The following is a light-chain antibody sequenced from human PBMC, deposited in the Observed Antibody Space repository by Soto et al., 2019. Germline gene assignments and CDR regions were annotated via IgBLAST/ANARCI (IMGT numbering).Light chain of an antibody. CDR2: SNN. CDR3: AAWDDSLSGHYV. V-gene: IGLV1-47*02. CDR1: SSNIGAGYD. Sequence: QSVLTQPPSVSGAPGQRVTISCTGSSSNIGAGYDVYWYQQLPGTAPKLLIYSNNQRPSGVPNRFSGSKSGTSASLAISGLRSEDEADYYCAAWDDSLSGHYVFGTGTKVTVL. J-gene: IGLJ1*01.